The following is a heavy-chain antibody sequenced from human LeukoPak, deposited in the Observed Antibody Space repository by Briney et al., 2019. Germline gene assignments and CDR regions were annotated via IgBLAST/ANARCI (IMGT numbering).Heavy chain of an antibody. J-gene: IGHJ4*02. D-gene: IGHD6-19*01. V-gene: IGHV3-48*04. CDR2: ISSSSTI. CDR1: GFTFSSHS. CDR3: ARDSGWFRFDY. Sequence: PGGSLRLSCAASGFTFSSHSMNWVRQAPGKGLEWVSYISSSSTIYYADSVKGRFTISRDNAKNSLFLQTNSLRVDDTAVYYCARDSGWFRFDYWGQGTLVTVSS.